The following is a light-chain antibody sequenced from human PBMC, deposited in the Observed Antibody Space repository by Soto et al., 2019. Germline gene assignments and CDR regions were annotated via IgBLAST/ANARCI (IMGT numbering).Light chain of an antibody. Sequence: EIVLTQSPATRSFAACEAATLSFRASQSVRNYLAWYQQKPGQAPRLLIYDASNRATGIPARFSGTGSETDFTLTISSLEPEDFAIYYCQQRSKMPLTFGHGTKVDIK. CDR1: QSVRNY. J-gene: IGKJ1*01. V-gene: IGKV3-11*01. CDR2: DAS. CDR3: QQRSKMPLT.